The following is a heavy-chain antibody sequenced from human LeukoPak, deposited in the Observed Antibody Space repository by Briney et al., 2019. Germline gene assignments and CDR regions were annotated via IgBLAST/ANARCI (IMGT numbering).Heavy chain of an antibody. Sequence: GGSLKLSCAASGFSFSSYWMHWVRQAPGKGLEWVSRINSDGSSTTYADSVKGRSSISRDNAKNTLYLHMSSLRAEDTGVYYCARAVRAHPPADFWGQGTLVTVSS. CDR2: INSDGSST. CDR3: ARAVRAHPPADF. D-gene: IGHD3-3*01. CDR1: GFSFSSYW. V-gene: IGHV3-74*01. J-gene: IGHJ4*02.